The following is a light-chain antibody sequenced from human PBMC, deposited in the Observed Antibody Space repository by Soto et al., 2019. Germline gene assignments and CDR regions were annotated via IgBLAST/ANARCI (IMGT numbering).Light chain of an antibody. J-gene: IGKJ1*01. Sequence: EIVLTQSPGTLSLSPGERATLSCRASQSLSKTYLAWYQKRPGQAPRLLIDGASSRATGTPDRFSGSGSGTVFTLTISRLEPEDFAVYYCQQYVSPPWTFGQGTKV. V-gene: IGKV3-20*01. CDR3: QQYVSPPWT. CDR2: GAS. CDR1: QSLSKTY.